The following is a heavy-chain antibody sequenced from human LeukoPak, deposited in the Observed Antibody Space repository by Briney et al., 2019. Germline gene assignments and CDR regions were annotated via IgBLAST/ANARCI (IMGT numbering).Heavy chain of an antibody. Sequence: PGESLKISCKASGYSFSSYWIGWVRQMPGKGLEWMGIIYPGDSDTRYSPSFQGQVTISADKSISTAYLQWSSLKASDTAMYYCARLEYSSSWYRSITYWGQGTLVTVSS. CDR1: GYSFSSYW. J-gene: IGHJ4*02. D-gene: IGHD6-13*01. V-gene: IGHV5-51*01. CDR2: IYPGDSDT. CDR3: ARLEYSSSWYRSITY.